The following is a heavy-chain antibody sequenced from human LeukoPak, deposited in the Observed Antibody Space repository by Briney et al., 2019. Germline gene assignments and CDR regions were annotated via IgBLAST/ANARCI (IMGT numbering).Heavy chain of an antibody. Sequence: SETLSLTCAVSGYSIRSGYYWGWIRQPPGEGLEWVGSIYHGGSTYYNPSLKSRVTISVDTSKNQFSLKLSSVTAADTAVYYCARHAGGSYAAAFDIWGQGTMVTVSS. V-gene: IGHV4-38-2*01. CDR2: IYHGGST. CDR3: ARHAGGSYAAAFDI. CDR1: GYSIRSGYY. J-gene: IGHJ3*02. D-gene: IGHD1-26*01.